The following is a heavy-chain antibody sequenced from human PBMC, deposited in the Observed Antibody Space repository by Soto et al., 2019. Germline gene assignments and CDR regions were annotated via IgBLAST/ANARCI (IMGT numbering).Heavy chain of an antibody. Sequence: QLLESGGGLVQPGGSLRLSCAASGFTFSSYSMNWGRQAPGKGLQWVATVGGGGDNIFYADSVKGRFTISRDDSQKMVFLQRNRLRPEATAVYFCAKRDSGSGRSPPLINYWGQGPLVTVSS. CDR1: GFTFSSYS. V-gene: IGHV3-23*01. CDR2: VGGGGDNI. D-gene: IGHD3-10*01. CDR3: AKRDSGSGRSPPLINY. J-gene: IGHJ4*02.